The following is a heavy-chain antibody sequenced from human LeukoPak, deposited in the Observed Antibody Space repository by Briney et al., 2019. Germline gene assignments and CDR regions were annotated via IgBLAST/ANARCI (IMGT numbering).Heavy chain of an antibody. D-gene: IGHD6-13*01. CDR2: ISGSGGST. J-gene: IGHJ4*02. V-gene: IGHV3-23*01. CDR3: AKVLRRYSSSWYYFDY. Sequence: GGSLRLSCAASGFTFSSYSMNWVRQAPGKGLEWVSAISGSGGSTYYADSVKGRFTISRDNSKNTLYLQMNSLRAEDTAVYYCAKVLRRYSSSWYYFDYWGQGTLVTVSS. CDR1: GFTFSSYS.